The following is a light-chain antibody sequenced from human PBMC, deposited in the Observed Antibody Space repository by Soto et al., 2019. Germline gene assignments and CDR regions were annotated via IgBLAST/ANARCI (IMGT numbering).Light chain of an antibody. Sequence: DIQMTQSPSSVSASVGDRVTITCRASQAIDSCLAWYQQKPGEAPKLLIFTGSLLHSGVPPRFSGSGSGTDFTLTISSLQPDDFATYYCQQTLSFPPTFGQGTKV. CDR3: QQTLSFPPT. CDR1: QAIDSC. J-gene: IGKJ1*01. V-gene: IGKV1-12*01. CDR2: TGS.